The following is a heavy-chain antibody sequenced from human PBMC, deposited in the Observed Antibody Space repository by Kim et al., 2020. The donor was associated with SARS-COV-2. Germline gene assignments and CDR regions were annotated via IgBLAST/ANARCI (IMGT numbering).Heavy chain of an antibody. CDR3: VGHPGYGGPRYWYGMDV. CDR2: TYYRSKWYN. D-gene: IGHD5-12*01. Sequence: SQTLSLTCAISGDSVSSNSAAWNWIKQSPSRGLEWLGRTYYRSKWYNDYAVSVKSRITINPDTSKNQFSLQLNSVTPEDTAVYYCVGHPGYGGPRYWYGMDVWGQGTTVTVSS. CDR1: GDSVSSNSAA. V-gene: IGHV6-1*01. J-gene: IGHJ6*02.